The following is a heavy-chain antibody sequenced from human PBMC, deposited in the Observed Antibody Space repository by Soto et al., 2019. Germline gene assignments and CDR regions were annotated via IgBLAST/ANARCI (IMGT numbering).Heavy chain of an antibody. CDR1: GDSVSSNTAS. CDR2: TYFRSKWYN. V-gene: IGHV6-1*01. CDR3: AKGDNLGPKTGYAFDP. D-gene: IGHD5-12*01. Sequence: PSQTLSLTCAISGDSVSSNTASWNWIRQSPSRGLEWLGRTYFRSKWYNDCAVSVESRIIINPDTSNNQFSLQLNSVTPEDTAVYFCAKGDNLGPKTGYAFDPWGQGIMVTVSS. J-gene: IGHJ5*02.